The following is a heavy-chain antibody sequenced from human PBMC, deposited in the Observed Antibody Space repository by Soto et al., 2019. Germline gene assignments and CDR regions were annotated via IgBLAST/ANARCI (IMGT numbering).Heavy chain of an antibody. Sequence: EVQLVESGGGLVKPGGSLRLSCAASGFTFSSYSMNWVRQAPGKGLEWVSSISSSSSYIYYADSVKGRFTISRDNAKNSLYLQMNRLRAEDTAVYYCARARARDGYKTPPSDPWGQGTLVTVSS. J-gene: IGHJ5*02. CDR3: ARARARDGYKTPPSDP. CDR1: GFTFSSYS. D-gene: IGHD5-12*01. CDR2: ISSSSSYI. V-gene: IGHV3-21*01.